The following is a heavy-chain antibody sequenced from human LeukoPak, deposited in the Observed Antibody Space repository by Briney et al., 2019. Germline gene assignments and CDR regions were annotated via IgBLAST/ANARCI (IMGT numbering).Heavy chain of an antibody. CDR1: GYTFTSNY. CDR2: IYPRDGST. J-gene: IGHJ4*02. CDR3: ARDQEGFDY. Sequence: ASVKVSCKASGYTFTSNYIHWVRQAPGQGLEWMGMIYPRDGSTGYAQKFQGRVTVTRDTSTSTVHMELSGLRSEDTAVYYCARDQEGFDYWGQGTLVTVSS. V-gene: IGHV1-46*01.